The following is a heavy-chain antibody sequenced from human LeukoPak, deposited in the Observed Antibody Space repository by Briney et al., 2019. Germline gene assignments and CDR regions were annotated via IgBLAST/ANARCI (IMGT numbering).Heavy chain of an antibody. CDR1: GFTFSSYA. CDR2: ISGSGGST. V-gene: IGHV3-23*01. CDR3: AKSFRLRLGELSLF. J-gene: IGHJ4*02. D-gene: IGHD3-16*02. Sequence: GGSLRLSCAASGFTFSSYAMSWVRQAPGKGLEWISGISGSGGSTYYADSVKGRFTISRDNSKNTLYLQMNSLRAEDTAVYYCAKSFRLRLGELSLFWGQGTLVTVSS.